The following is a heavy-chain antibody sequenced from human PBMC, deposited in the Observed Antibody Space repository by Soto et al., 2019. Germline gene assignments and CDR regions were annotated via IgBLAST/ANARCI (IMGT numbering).Heavy chain of an antibody. CDR3: ARHCCCNSGYLFEY. CDR1: GGSISSRTYS. J-gene: IGHJ4*01. Sequence: PSETVSLTCAVSGGSISSRTYSWGWIRQPPGKSLEWIGTIYSHGNTYSNPSLKSRVTISVDTSNNQLSLKLRSVTAADTAVYYCARHCCCNSGYLFEYSVHGTLVPVSA. D-gene: IGHD6-25*01. CDR2: IYSHGNT. V-gene: IGHV4-39*01.